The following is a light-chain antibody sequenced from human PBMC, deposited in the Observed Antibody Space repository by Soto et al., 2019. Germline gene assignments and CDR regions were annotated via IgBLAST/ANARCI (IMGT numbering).Light chain of an antibody. CDR3: QQRSNCPFSWT. CDR2: DAS. CDR1: QSVSTY. J-gene: IGKJ1*01. Sequence: EIVLTQSPDTLSLSPGERATLSCRTSQSVSTYLAWYQQKPGQAPRLLIDDASNRATGIPARFSGSGSGTDFTLTISSLEPEDFAVYYCQQRSNCPFSWTFGQGIKVEIK. V-gene: IGKV3-11*01.